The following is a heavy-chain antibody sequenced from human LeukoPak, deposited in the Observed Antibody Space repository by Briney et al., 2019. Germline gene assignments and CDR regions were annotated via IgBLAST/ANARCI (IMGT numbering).Heavy chain of an antibody. CDR2: INPNSGDT. Sequence: ASVKVSCKASGYTFTAYHMHWVRQAPGQGLEWMGRINPNSGDTNYAQKFQGRVAMTRDTSISTAYMELSRLRSDDTAVYYCAREPAIPYFDYWGQGTLVTVSS. D-gene: IGHD2-21*01. CDR1: GYTFTAYH. J-gene: IGHJ4*02. V-gene: IGHV1-2*06. CDR3: AREPAIPYFDY.